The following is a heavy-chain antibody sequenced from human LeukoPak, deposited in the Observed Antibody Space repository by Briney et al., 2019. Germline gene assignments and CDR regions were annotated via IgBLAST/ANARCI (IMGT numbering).Heavy chain of an antibody. V-gene: IGHV1-46*01. J-gene: IGHJ4*02. Sequence: ASVKVSCKASGYTFTSYYMHWVRQAPGQGLEWMGIINPSGGSTNYARNFQGRVTMTRDTSTSTVYMELSSLRSEDTAVYYCARVDYDSSGYGPSGYWGQGTLVTVSS. CDR2: INPSGGST. D-gene: IGHD3-22*01. CDR1: GYTFTSYY. CDR3: ARVDYDSSGYGPSGY.